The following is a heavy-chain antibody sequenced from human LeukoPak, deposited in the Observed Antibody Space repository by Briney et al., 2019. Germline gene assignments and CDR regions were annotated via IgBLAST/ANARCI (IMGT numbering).Heavy chain of an antibody. CDR1: GGSFSGYY. D-gene: IGHD2-15*01. Sequence: SETLSPTCAVYGGSFSGYYWSWIRQPPGKGLEWIGEINHSGSTNYSPSLKSRITILVDTSKNQFSLKLSSVTAADTAVYYCARETPKYCSGGSCYPPYCYYYMDVWGKGTTVTVSS. CDR2: INHSGST. J-gene: IGHJ6*03. CDR3: ARETPKYCSGGSCYPPYCYYYMDV. V-gene: IGHV4-34*01.